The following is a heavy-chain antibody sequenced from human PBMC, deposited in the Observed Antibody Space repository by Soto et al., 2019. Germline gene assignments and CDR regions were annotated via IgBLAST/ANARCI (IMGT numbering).Heavy chain of an antibody. J-gene: IGHJ6*02. Sequence: GSLRLSCAASGFTFSTYVMHWVRQAPGKGLEWVAVISYDGSYKYYADSVKARFTISRDNSKNTLYLQMNSLRAEDTAVYYCAKDRGSIAAAGLDVWGQGTTVTVSS. CDR2: ISYDGSYK. V-gene: IGHV3-30*18. D-gene: IGHD6-13*01. CDR1: GFTFSTYV. CDR3: AKDRGSIAAAGLDV.